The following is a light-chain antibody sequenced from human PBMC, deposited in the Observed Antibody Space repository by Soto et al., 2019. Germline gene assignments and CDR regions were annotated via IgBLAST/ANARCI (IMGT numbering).Light chain of an antibody. CDR2: EVT. V-gene: IGLV2-8*01. J-gene: IGLJ2*01. CDR1: SSDVGAYNY. CDR3: SSYAGSNNLV. Sequence: QSALTQPPSASGSPGQSVTISCTGTSSDVGAYNYVSWYQQHPGQAPKLMIYEVTKRPSGVPDRFSGSKSGNTASLTVSGLQAEDEADYYCSSYAGSNNLVFGGGTKLTVL.